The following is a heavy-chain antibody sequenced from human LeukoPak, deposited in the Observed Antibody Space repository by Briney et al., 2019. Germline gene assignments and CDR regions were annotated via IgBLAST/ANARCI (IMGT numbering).Heavy chain of an antibody. J-gene: IGHJ4*02. Sequence: SETLSLTCAVYGGSFSGYYWSWIRQPPGKGLEWIGEINHSGSTNYNPSLKSRVTISVDTSKNQFSLKLSSVTAADTAVYYCARVDVRSGWYGEDYWGQGTLVTVSS. D-gene: IGHD6-19*01. CDR2: INHSGST. CDR1: GGSFSGYY. CDR3: ARVDVRSGWYGEDY. V-gene: IGHV4-34*01.